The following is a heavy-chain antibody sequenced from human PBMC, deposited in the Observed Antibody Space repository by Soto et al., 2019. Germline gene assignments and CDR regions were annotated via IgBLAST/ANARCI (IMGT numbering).Heavy chain of an antibody. J-gene: IGHJ3*02. Sequence: SVKVSCKASGGTFSSYAISWVRQAPGQGLEWMGGIIPIFGTANYAQKFQGRVTITADESTSTAYMELCSLRSEDTAVYYCARELGYCSSTSCPTDAFDIWGQGTMVTVSS. CDR1: GGTFSSYA. D-gene: IGHD2-2*01. CDR2: IIPIFGTA. CDR3: ARELGYCSSTSCPTDAFDI. V-gene: IGHV1-69*13.